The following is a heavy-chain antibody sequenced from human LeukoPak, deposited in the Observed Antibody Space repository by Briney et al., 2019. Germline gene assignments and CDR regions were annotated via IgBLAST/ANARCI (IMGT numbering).Heavy chain of an antibody. CDR3: ARSPPGQTAALSDGMDV. V-gene: IGHV1-46*01. CDR2: INPSGGST. CDR1: GYTFTSYY. J-gene: IGHJ6*02. D-gene: IGHD6-13*01. Sequence: GASVKVSCKASGYTFTSYYMHWVRQAPGQGLEWMGIINPSGGSTSYAQKFQGRVTMTRDTSTSTVYMELSSLRSEDTAVYYCARSPPGQTAALSDGMDVWGQGTTVTVCS.